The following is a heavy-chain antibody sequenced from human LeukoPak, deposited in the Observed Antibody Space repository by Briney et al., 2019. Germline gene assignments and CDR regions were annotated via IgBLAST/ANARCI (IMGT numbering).Heavy chain of an antibody. V-gene: IGHV4-34*01. Sequence: SETLSLTCTVYGGSTNRYYWSWLRQTPGRGLEGVGEIHYTGATSYNPSLKSRTTISTDTSKNQFSLRLRSVTAAATAVYYRARVKILSCYCIDFWGQGALVTVSS. CDR2: IHYTGAT. CDR1: GGSTNRYY. CDR3: ARVKILSCYCIDF. D-gene: IGHD3-9*01. J-gene: IGHJ4*01.